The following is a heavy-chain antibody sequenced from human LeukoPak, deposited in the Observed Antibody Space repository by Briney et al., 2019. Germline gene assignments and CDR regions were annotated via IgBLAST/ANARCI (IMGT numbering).Heavy chain of an antibody. V-gene: IGHV3-23*01. D-gene: IGHD1-7*01. CDR2: ISGSGGST. CDR3: AKAGPHRGTDYLNFDY. J-gene: IGHJ4*02. CDR1: GFTFSSYT. Sequence: GGSLRLSCAASGFTFSSYTMSWVRQAPGKGLEWVSAISGSGGSTYYADSVRGRFTISRDNSKNTLYLQMNSLRAEDTAIYYCAKAGPHRGTDYLNFDYWGQGTLVTVSS.